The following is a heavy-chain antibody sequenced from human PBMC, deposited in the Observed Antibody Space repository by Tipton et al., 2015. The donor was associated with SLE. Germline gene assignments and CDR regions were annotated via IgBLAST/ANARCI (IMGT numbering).Heavy chain of an antibody. CDR1: GGSFSGYY. V-gene: IGHV4-34*01. CDR2: ITHSGST. Sequence: TLSLTCAVYGGSFSGYYWSWIRQPPGKGLEWIGEITHSGSTNYNPSLKSRVTISVDTSKNQFSLKLSSVTAADTAVYYCARPPTYCGGDCYSFFDYWGQGTLVTVSS. CDR3: ARPPTYCGGDCYSFFDY. J-gene: IGHJ4*02. D-gene: IGHD2-21*02.